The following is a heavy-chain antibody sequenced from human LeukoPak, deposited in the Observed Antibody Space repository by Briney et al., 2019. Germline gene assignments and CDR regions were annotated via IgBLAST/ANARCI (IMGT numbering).Heavy chain of an antibody. CDR1: GLSFRSSW. V-gene: IGHV3-7*01. CDR2: IYPDGNKK. J-gene: IGHJ4*02. D-gene: IGHD5-18*01. Sequence: GGSLRLSCAVSGLSFRSSWMGWGREAPGRGLEWVASIYPDGNKKYSADSVKGRFTISRDNAENSLYLQMNSLRVEDTAFYYCARDLAYSRLDYWGQGMLVTVSS. CDR3: ARDLAYSRLDY.